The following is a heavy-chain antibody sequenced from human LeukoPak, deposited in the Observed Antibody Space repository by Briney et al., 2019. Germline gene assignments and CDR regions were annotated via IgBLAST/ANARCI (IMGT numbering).Heavy chain of an antibody. CDR2: IYPGDSDT. J-gene: IGHJ4*02. CDR1: GYSFTSYW. Sequence: GESLNISCKGSGYSFTSYWIGWVRQMPGKGLEWMGIIYPGDSDTRYSPSFQGQVTISADKSISTAYLQWSSLKASDTAMYYCARRIGYYYDSSGYFFDYWGQGTLVTVSS. D-gene: IGHD3-22*01. CDR3: ARRIGYYYDSSGYFFDY. V-gene: IGHV5-51*01.